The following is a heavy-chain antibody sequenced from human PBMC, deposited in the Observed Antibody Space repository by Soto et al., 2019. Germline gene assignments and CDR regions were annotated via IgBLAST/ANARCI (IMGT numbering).Heavy chain of an antibody. CDR3: ARGAARPSYYYYGMDV. CDR2: IYPGDSDT. Sequence: LKISCKGSGYSFTSYWIGWVRQMPGKGLEWTGIIYPGDSDTRYSPSFQGQVTISADKSISTAYLQWSSLKASDTAMYYCARGAARPSYYYYGMDVWGQGTTVTVSS. D-gene: IGHD6-6*01. J-gene: IGHJ6*02. CDR1: GYSFTSYW. V-gene: IGHV5-51*01.